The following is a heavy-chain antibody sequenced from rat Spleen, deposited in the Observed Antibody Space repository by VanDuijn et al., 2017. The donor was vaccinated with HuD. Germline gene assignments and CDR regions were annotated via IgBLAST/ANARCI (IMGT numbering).Heavy chain of an antibody. D-gene: IGHD1-4*01. CDR1: GFSLTNSH. Sequence: QVQLKESGPGLVQPSQTLSLTCTVSGFSLTNSHVNWVRQPPGKGLEWIAAISSGRSTYYNSGLKSRLSISRDTSKSQVFLKMNSLQTEDTAIYFCTGDRHSPGVMDAWGQGASVTVSS. V-gene: IGHV2S12*01. CDR3: TGDRHSPGVMDA. J-gene: IGHJ4*01. CDR2: ISSGRST.